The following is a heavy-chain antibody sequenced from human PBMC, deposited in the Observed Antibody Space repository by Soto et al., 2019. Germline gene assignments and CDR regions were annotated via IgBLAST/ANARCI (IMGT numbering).Heavy chain of an antibody. Sequence: ASVKVSCKTTGYTFSNYGINWVRQAPGQPLEWLGWISLYSDGANYAQKFQGRVSMTTDTSTTTAYTELRSLRSDDTAVYYCARVVPGAEAWFGPWGQGTLVTVSS. D-gene: IGHD2-2*01. CDR3: ARVVPGAEAWFGP. V-gene: IGHV1-18*01. J-gene: IGHJ5*02. CDR2: ISLYSDGA. CDR1: GYTFSNYG.